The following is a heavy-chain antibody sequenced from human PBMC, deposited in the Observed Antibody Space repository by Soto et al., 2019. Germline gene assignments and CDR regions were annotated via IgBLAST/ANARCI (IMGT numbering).Heavy chain of an antibody. V-gene: IGHV4-30-2*01. CDR3: VSSHAGAHITAAVH. J-gene: IGHJ4*02. CDR2: IYHSGST. CDR1: GGSISSGGYS. D-gene: IGHD6-13*01. Sequence: QLQLQESGSGLVKSSQTLSLTCAVSGGSISSGGYSWSWIRQPPGKGLEWIGYIYHSGSTYYNPSLKSRVTISVDRSKNQFSLKLSSVTAADTAVYYCVSSHAGAHITAAVHWGQGTLVTVSS.